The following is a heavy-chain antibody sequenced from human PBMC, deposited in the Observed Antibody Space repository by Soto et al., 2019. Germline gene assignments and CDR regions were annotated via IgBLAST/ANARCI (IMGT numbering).Heavy chain of an antibody. V-gene: IGHV1-18*01. D-gene: IGHD2-21*02. CDR2: ISAYNGNT. J-gene: IGHJ4*02. CDR3: ARDEPPIRYCGGDCYSHPGDY. Sequence: QVQLVQSGAEVKKPGASVKVSCKASGYTFTSYGISWVRQAPGQGLEWMGWISAYNGNTNYAQKLQGRVTMTTDTSTSTAYMELRSLRSDDTAVYYCARDEPPIRYCGGDCYSHPGDYWGQGTLVTVSS. CDR1: GYTFTSYG.